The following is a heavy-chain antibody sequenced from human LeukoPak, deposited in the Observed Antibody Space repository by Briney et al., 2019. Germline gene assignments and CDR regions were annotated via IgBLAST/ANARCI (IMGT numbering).Heavy chain of an antibody. J-gene: IGHJ4*02. CDR3: ARDLRGSPWFADY. CDR1: GFTFSDYY. D-gene: IGHD3-10*01. CDR2: ISSSGSTI. Sequence: GGSLRLSCAASGFTFSDYYMSWIRQAPGKGLEWVSYISSSGSTIYYADSVKGRFTISRDNAKNSLYLQMNSLRAEGTAVYYCARDLRGSPWFADYWGQGTLVTVSS. V-gene: IGHV3-11*01.